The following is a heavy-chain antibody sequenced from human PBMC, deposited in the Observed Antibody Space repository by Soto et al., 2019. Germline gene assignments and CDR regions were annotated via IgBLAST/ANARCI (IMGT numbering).Heavy chain of an antibody. J-gene: IGHJ5*02. Sequence: SETLSLTCAVYGGSFSGYSWSWIRQPPGKGLEWIGEINHSGSTNYNPSRKSRVSISVDTSKNQFSLKLSSVTAADTAVYYCARFWLLRGESNWFDPWGQGTLVTVSS. CDR2: INHSGST. CDR3: ARFWLLRGESNWFDP. V-gene: IGHV4-34*01. CDR1: GGSFSGYS. D-gene: IGHD3-22*01.